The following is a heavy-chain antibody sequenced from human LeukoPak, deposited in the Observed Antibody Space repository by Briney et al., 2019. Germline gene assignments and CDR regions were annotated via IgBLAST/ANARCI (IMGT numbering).Heavy chain of an antibody. CDR3: VRDQGGYYFESGY. CDR1: GFSVNGNY. D-gene: IGHD3-22*01. V-gene: IGHV3-66*01. CDR2: IYSGGNT. J-gene: IGHJ4*02. Sequence: PGGSLRLSCAASGFSVNGNYMNWVRQAPGKGLEWVSVIYSGGNTYYADSVKGRFTISRDNSKNTLYLQMNSLRAEDTATYYCVRDQGGYYFESGYWGQGILVTVSS.